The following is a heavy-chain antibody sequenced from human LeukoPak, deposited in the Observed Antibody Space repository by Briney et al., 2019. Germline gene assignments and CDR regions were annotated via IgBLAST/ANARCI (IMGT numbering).Heavy chain of an antibody. D-gene: IGHD6-19*01. V-gene: IGHV4-31*03. Sequence: SETLSLTCTVSGDSISSGGYYWTWIRQHPGKGLEWIGYIYYSGNTYYNPSLKSRVTISIDTSKIQFSLELSSVTAADTAVYYCARGPRVGIVVAGHDYWGQGTLVTVSS. CDR2: IYYSGNT. CDR3: ARGPRVGIVVAGHDY. J-gene: IGHJ4*02. CDR1: GDSISSGGYY.